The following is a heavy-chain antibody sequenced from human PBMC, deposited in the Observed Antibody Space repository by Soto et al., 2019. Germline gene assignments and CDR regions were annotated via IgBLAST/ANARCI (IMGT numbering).Heavy chain of an antibody. D-gene: IGHD6-6*01. CDR2: IIPIFGTA. CDR1: GGTFSSYA. J-gene: IGHJ6*02. CDR3: ASIAARPDYYYGMDV. Sequence: GASVKVSCKASGGTFSSYAISWVRQAPGQGLEWMGGIIPIFGTANYAQKFQGRVTITADKSTSTAYMELSSLRSEDTAVYYCASIAARPDYYYGMDVWGQGTTVTVSS. V-gene: IGHV1-69*06.